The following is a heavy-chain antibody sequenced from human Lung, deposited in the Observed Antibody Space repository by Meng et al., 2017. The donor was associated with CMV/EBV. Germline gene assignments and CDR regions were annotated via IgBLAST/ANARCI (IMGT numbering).Heavy chain of an antibody. CDR2: IYRGDNT. J-gene: IGHJ4*02. CDR1: GFNVRDKY. CDR3: TGDSVSNPNRDY. V-gene: IGHV3-66*01. D-gene: IGHD1-14*01. Sequence: EVHLVESGGGLVQPGGSLRLSCAASGFNVRDKYMSWVRQAPGKGLEWVCIIYRGDNTYYIDSVKDRFTVYRDNSKNTMYLQMNSLRVEDTAVYYCTGDSVSNPNRDYWGQGTLVTVS.